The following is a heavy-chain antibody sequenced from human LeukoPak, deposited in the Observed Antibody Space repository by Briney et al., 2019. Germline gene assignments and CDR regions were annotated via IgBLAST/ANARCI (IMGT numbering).Heavy chain of an antibody. V-gene: IGHV4-39*07. CDR1: GGSISGSSYF. Sequence: SETLSLTCTVSGGSISGSSYFWGWIRQPPGKGLEWIGDIYYSGSTHYNLSLKSRVTISVDTSKNQFSLRLSSVTAADTAVYYCARVNWGSEEAFDIWGQGTMVTVSS. CDR3: ARVNWGSEEAFDI. J-gene: IGHJ3*02. CDR2: IYYSGST. D-gene: IGHD7-27*01.